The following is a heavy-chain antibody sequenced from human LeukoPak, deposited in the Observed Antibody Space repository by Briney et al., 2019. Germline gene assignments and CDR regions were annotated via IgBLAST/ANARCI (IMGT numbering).Heavy chain of an antibody. CDR1: GYTFTSYD. V-gene: IGHV1-8*01. CDR3: ARGGPYYYDSSVDY. CDR2: MNPNSGNT. Sequence: ASVKVSCKASGYTFTSYDINWVRQAPGQGLEWMGWMNPNSGNTGYAQKFQGRVTMTRNTSISTAYMELSSLRSEDTAVYYCARGGPYYYDSSVDYWGQGTLVTVSS. D-gene: IGHD3-22*01. J-gene: IGHJ4*02.